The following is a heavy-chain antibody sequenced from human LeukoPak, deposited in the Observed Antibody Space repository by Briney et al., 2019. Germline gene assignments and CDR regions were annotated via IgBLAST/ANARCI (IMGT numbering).Heavy chain of an antibody. Sequence: GGSLRLSCAASGFTFSSYAMSWVRQAPGKGLEWVSAISGSGGSTYYAGSVKGRFTISRDNSKNTLYLQMNSLRAEDTAVYYCAKDRYYYDSSGYPAYYFNYWGQGTLVTVSS. CDR1: GFTFSSYA. D-gene: IGHD3-22*01. CDR2: ISGSGGST. CDR3: AKDRYYYDSSGYPAYYFNY. J-gene: IGHJ4*02. V-gene: IGHV3-23*01.